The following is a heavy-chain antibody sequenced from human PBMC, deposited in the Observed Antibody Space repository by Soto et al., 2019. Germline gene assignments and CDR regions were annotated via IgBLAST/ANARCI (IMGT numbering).Heavy chain of an antibody. CDR2: ISSTTNYI. V-gene: IGHV3-21*06. CDR1: GFTFSDYY. J-gene: IGHJ4*02. CDR3: ARESEDLTSNFDY. Sequence: PGGSLRLSCAASGFTFSDYYMNWVRQAPWKGLEWVSSISSTTNYIYYGDSMKVRFTISRDNAKNSLYLEMNSLRAEDTAVYYCARESEDLTSNFDYWGQGTLVTVSS.